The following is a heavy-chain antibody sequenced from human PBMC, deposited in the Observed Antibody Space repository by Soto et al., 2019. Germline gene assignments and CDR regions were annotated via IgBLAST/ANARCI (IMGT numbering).Heavy chain of an antibody. J-gene: IGHJ4*02. D-gene: IGHD3-3*01. CDR1: GFNLHDHA. Sequence: GGSLRLSCVASGFNLHDHAMHWVRQAPGKGLEWVSGIFWDGNRMDYADSVKGRFTISRDNARNSLYLQMDSLRDEDTALYYCAKGRYDFWSPYYFDSWGQGTLVTVSS. CDR3: AKGRYDFWSPYYFDS. V-gene: IGHV3-9*01. CDR2: IFWDGNRM.